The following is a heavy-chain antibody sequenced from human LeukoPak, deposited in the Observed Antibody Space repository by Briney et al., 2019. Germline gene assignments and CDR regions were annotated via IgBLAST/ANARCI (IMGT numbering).Heavy chain of an antibody. CDR2: INPNSGGT. V-gene: IGHV1-2*02. D-gene: IGHD3-22*01. J-gene: IGHJ4*02. CDR3: ATSRTGRVVAISGSYFDY. CDR1: GYTFTGYY. Sequence: GASVKVSCKASGYTFTGYYMHWVRQAPGQGLEWMGWINPNSGGTNYAQKFQGRVTMTRDTSISTAYMELSSLTSEDTAMYYCATSRTGRVVAISGSYFDYWGQGTLVTASS.